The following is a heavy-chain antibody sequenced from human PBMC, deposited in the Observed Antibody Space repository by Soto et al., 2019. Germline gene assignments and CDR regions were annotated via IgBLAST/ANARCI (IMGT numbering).Heavy chain of an antibody. V-gene: IGHV1-2*02. Sequence: ASVKVSCKASGYTFTGYYMHWVRQAPGQGLEWMGWINPNSGGTNYAQKFQGRVTMTRDTSISTAYMELSRLRSDDTAVYYCAREADYYGSGSCPIGLFVMDVWGQGSTVT. CDR2: INPNSGGT. CDR3: AREADYYGSGSCPIGLFVMDV. D-gene: IGHD3-10*01. J-gene: IGHJ6*02. CDR1: GYTFTGYY.